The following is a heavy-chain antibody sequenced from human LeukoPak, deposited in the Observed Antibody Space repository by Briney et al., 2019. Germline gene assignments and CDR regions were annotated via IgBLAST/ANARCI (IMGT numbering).Heavy chain of an antibody. CDR3: ARGSTSDFWSGYQYYYYYMDV. CDR2: INPNSGNT. D-gene: IGHD3-3*01. Sequence: GASVKVSCKASGYTFTGYYMHWVRQAPGQGLEWMGWINPNSGNTGYAQKFQGRVTITRNTSISTAYMELSSLRSEDTAVYYCARGSTSDFWSGYQYYYYYMDVWGKGTTVTVSS. V-gene: IGHV1-8*03. J-gene: IGHJ6*03. CDR1: GYTFTGYY.